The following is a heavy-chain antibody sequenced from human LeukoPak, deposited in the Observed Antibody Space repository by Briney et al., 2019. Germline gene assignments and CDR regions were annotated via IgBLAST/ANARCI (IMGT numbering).Heavy chain of an antibody. CDR2: IKQDGSEK. CDR1: GFTFSSYW. V-gene: IGHV3-7*03. J-gene: IGHJ3*02. D-gene: IGHD5-18*01. Sequence: GGSLRLSCAASGFTFSSYWMSWVRQAPGKGLEWVANIKQDGSEKYYVDSVKGRFTISRDNGKNSLYLQMNSMRAEDTALYYCARDGAVGYSYGASDIWGQGTMVTVSS. CDR3: ARDGAVGYSYGASDI.